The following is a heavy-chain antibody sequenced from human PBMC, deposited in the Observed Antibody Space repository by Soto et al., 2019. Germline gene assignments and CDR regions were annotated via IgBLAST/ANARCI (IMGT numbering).Heavy chain of an antibody. Sequence: PSETLSLTCTVSDDSLTTNKYAWTWIRQSPEKGLEWIGYVYSNGNTRSSPSLQSRVSMSVDTSKSHFSLRLSSVTAADTAVYFCARASYFRPSGSYYFVSWGQGTLVTVSS. CDR3: ARASYFRPSGSYYFVS. J-gene: IGHJ4*02. CDR1: DDSLTTNKYA. D-gene: IGHD3-10*01. V-gene: IGHV4-31*03. CDR2: VYSNGNT.